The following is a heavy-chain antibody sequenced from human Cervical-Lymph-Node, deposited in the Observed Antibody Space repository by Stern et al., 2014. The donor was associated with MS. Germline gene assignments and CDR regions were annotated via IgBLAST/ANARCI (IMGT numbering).Heavy chain of an antibody. V-gene: IGHV3-20*01. CDR3: ARAFCTGGVCYSFPFYGMDV. J-gene: IGHJ6*02. CDR2: IHYIGGST. D-gene: IGHD2-8*02. Sequence: EVQLVESGGGVVRPGGSLRLSCAASGFLFVDYGLSWVRQVPWKGPAWVSAIHYIGGSTDYATSVKDRFTISRDNAKKSLYLRMNSLRVEDTAVYHCARAFCTGGVCYSFPFYGMDVWGQGTTVTVSS. CDR1: GFLFVDYG.